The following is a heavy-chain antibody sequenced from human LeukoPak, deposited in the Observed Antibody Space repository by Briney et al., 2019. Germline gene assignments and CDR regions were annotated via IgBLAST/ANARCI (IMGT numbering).Heavy chain of an antibody. Sequence: SQTLSLTCTLSGDSVSSNSATWNWLRQSPSRGLEWLGRTYYRSKWYSDYAVSVKSLITINPDTSKNQFSLQLNSVTPEDTAVYYCARGLVPEGHHYYYYMDVWGKGTTVTVSS. D-gene: IGHD3-9*01. CDR3: ARGLVPEGHHYYYYMDV. J-gene: IGHJ6*03. V-gene: IGHV6-1*01. CDR1: GDSVSSNSAT. CDR2: TYYRSKWYS.